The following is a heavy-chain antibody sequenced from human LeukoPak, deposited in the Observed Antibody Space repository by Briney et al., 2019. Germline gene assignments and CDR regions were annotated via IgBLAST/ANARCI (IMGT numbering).Heavy chain of an antibody. Sequence: SETLSLTCAVSGVPISSFYWSWIRQPPGKGLEWIGYVFYTGDTNYNPSLKSRVTTSLDTSKNQLSLRLTSVTAADTAVYYCARHPFATPFDHWGRGTLVTVSS. V-gene: IGHV4-59*08. CDR2: VFYTGDT. CDR3: ARHPFATPFDH. CDR1: GVPISSFY. J-gene: IGHJ4*02. D-gene: IGHD2-15*01.